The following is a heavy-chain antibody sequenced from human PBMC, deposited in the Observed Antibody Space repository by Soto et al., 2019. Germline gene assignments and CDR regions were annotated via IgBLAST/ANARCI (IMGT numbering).Heavy chain of an antibody. CDR1: GFTFSSYG. CDR2: IWYDGSNK. V-gene: IGHV3-33*01. D-gene: IGHD3-10*01. J-gene: IGHJ4*02. Sequence: GGSLRLSCAASGFTFSSYGMHWVRQAPGKGLEWVAVIWYDGSNKYYADSVKGRFTISRDNSKNTLYLQMNSLRAEDTAVYYCAREGYYGSGSYKYWGQGTLVTVSS. CDR3: AREGYYGSGSYKY.